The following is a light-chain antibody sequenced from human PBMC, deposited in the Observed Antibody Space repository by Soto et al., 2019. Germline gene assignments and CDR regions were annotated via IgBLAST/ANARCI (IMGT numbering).Light chain of an antibody. Sequence: EIVLTQSPGTLSLSPGGRATLSCWAGHSVTTHLAWFQQRPGQTPRLLIYDASTRAPGIPARFSGRGSGADFTLTISSLEPEDFAVYYCQQRSDSITFGQGTRLEIK. CDR1: HSVTTH. CDR3: QQRSDSIT. CDR2: DAS. V-gene: IGKV3-11*01. J-gene: IGKJ5*01.